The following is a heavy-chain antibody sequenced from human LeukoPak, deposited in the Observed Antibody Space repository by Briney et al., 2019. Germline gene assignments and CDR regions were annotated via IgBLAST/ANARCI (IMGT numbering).Heavy chain of an antibody. D-gene: IGHD6-6*01. V-gene: IGHV4-34*01. Sequence: SETLSLTCAVYGGSFSGYYWSWIRQPPGKGLEWIGEINHSGSTNYNPSLKSRVTISVDTSKNQFSLKLSSVTAADTAVYYCARTLPGSIAARRGGWFDPWGQGTLVTVSS. J-gene: IGHJ5*02. CDR3: ARTLPGSIAARRGGWFDP. CDR2: INHSGST. CDR1: GGSFSGYY.